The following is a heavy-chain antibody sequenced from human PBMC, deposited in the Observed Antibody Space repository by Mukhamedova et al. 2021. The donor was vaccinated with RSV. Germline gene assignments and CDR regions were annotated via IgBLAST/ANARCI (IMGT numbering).Heavy chain of an antibody. D-gene: IGHD3-3*01. J-gene: IGHJ4*02. CDR2: ISSSSSHI. CDR3: ARAVCDSWNLYPPDY. Sequence: YTMSWVRQAPGKGLEWVSSISSSSSHIFYVDSVKGRFIISRDNSKSSLFLQMNSLRAEDTAVYYCARAVCDSWNLYPPDYWGQG. V-gene: IGHV3-21*06. CDR1: YT.